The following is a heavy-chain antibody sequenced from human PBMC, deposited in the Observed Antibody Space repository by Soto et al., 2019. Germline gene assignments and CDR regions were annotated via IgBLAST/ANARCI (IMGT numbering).Heavy chain of an antibody. D-gene: IGHD3-3*01. J-gene: IGHJ5*02. CDR3: ARGTRYDFWSGYARWDP. Sequence: GASVKVSCKASGYTFTGYYMHWVRQAPGQGLEWMGWINPNSGGTNYAQKFQGRVTMTRDTSISTAYMELSRLRSDDTAVYYCARGTRYDFWSGYARWDPWGQGTLVTVSS. CDR1: GYTFTGYY. CDR2: INPNSGGT. V-gene: IGHV1-2*02.